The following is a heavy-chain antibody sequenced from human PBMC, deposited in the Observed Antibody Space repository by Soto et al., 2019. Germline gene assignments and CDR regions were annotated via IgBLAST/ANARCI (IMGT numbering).Heavy chain of an antibody. CDR1: GYTFTIYY. Sequence: ASVKVSCKASGYTFTIYYMHWVRQAPGQGLEWMGLIKPTGGSTTYAQKFQGRVTMTRDRSTSTEYMELSSLRSEDTAVYYCARGGAWELRPRDAFDIWGQGTMVTVSS. V-gene: IGHV1-46*01. CDR2: IKPTGGST. J-gene: IGHJ3*02. D-gene: IGHD1-26*01. CDR3: ARGGAWELRPRDAFDI.